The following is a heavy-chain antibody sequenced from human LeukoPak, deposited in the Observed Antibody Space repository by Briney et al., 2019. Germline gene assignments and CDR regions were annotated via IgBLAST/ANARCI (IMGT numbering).Heavy chain of an antibody. CDR2: ISSTGSLI. CDR3: AKVSGSGWHFDH. Sequence: GGSLRLSCVASGFTFSNSEMNWVRQAPGKGLDWVSFISSTGSLIYYADSVKGRFTISRDSAKNSLYLQMDSLRVEDTAVYYCAKVSGSGWHFDHWGQGTLVTVSA. V-gene: IGHV3-48*03. CDR1: GFTFSNSE. J-gene: IGHJ4*02. D-gene: IGHD6-19*01.